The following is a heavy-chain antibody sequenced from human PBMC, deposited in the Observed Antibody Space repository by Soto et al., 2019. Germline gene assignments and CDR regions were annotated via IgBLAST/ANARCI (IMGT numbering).Heavy chain of an antibody. CDR3: ARDVVPTYDF. CDR2: VSTYNGDT. D-gene: IGHD1-1*01. V-gene: IGHV1-18*04. J-gene: IGHJ4*02. Sequence: QVQLVQSGPEVRKPGASVRVSCKAYGYSFSTYNLFWVRQAPGQGLQWMGWVSTYNGDTTYAQKFQGRVFMTTDRSTSTAYMELRGLTSDDTAVYYCARDVVPTYDFWGQGTLVTVSS. CDR1: GYSFSTYN.